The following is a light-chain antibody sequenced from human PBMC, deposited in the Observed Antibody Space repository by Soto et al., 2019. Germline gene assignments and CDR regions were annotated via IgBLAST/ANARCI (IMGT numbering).Light chain of an antibody. CDR1: KLGEKY. V-gene: IGLV3-1*01. Sequence: SYELTQPPSVSVSPGQTASITCSGDKLGEKYACWYQQKPGQSPVLVIFQDTKRPSGIPERFSGSNSGNTATLTLSGTQAMDEADYYCQAWDSSTVVFGGGTKLTVL. J-gene: IGLJ2*01. CDR2: QDT. CDR3: QAWDSSTVV.